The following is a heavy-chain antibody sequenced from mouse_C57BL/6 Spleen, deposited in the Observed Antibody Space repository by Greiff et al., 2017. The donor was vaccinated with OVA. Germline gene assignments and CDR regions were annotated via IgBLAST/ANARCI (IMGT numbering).Heavy chain of an antibody. CDR3: ARRPFYDYDGYWYFDV. CDR2: ILPGSGST. V-gene: IGHV1-9*01. CDR1: GYTFTGYW. J-gene: IGHJ1*03. D-gene: IGHD2-4*01. Sequence: QVQLQQSGAELMKPGASVKLSCKATGYTFTGYWIEWVKQRPGHGLEWIGEILPGSGSTNYNEKFKGKATFTADTSSNTAYMQLSSLTTEDSAIYYCARRPFYDYDGYWYFDVWGTGTTVTVSS.